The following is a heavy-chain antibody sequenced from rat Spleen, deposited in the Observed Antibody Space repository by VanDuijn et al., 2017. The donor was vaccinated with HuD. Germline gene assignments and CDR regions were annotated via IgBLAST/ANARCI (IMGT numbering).Heavy chain of an antibody. Sequence: EVQLVESGGGLVQPGRSMKLSCEASGITFSNYGMAWVRQAPTKGLEWVATISTAGSNTFYRDSVKGRFSISRDNAKSILYLQMDSLRSEDTATYYCARCFDLWGQGVMVTVSS. CDR2: ISTAGSNT. J-gene: IGHJ2*01. CDR3: ARCFDL. V-gene: IGHV5-25*01. CDR1: GITFSNYG.